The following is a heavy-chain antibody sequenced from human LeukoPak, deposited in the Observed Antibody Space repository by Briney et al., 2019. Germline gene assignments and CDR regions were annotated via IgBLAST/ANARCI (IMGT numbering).Heavy chain of an antibody. CDR2: ISGSGGST. CDR1: GFTFSSYA. D-gene: IGHD3-3*01. CDR3: ARDRTYYDFWSGYYYHYYYMDV. Sequence: GGSLRLSCAASGFTFSSYAMSWVRQAPGKGLEWVSAISGSGGSTYYADSVKGRFTISRDNSKNTLYLQMNSLRAEDTAVYYCARDRTYYDFWSGYYYHYYYMDVWGKGTTVTVSS. V-gene: IGHV3-23*01. J-gene: IGHJ6*03.